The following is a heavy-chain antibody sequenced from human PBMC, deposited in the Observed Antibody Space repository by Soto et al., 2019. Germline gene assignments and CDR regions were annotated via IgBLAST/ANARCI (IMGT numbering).Heavy chain of an antibody. J-gene: IGHJ6*02. CDR1: GFTFSSYA. V-gene: IGHV3-23*01. D-gene: IGHD6-13*01. CDR2: ISGSGGST. CDR3: AKDFVGRIAPGGMDV. Sequence: GGPLRLSCAASGFTFSSYAMSWVRQAPGKGLEWVSAISGSGGSTYYADSVKGRFTISRDNSKNTLYLQMNSLRAEDTAVYYCAKDFVGRIAPGGMDVWGQGTTVTVSS.